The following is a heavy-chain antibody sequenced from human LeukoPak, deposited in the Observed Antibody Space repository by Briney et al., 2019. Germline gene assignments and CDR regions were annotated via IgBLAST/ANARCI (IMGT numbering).Heavy chain of an antibody. CDR2: FNPHSGGT. CDR1: GYTFTDYY. J-gene: IGHJ4*02. Sequence: ASVKVFCKASGYTFTDYYIHWVRQAPGQGLEWMGWFNPHSGGTNSAQKFQGRITITSDTSIRTVYMELSSLRSDDTAVYYCARDLSYYGSGSYYFGQWGQGTLVTVSS. D-gene: IGHD3-10*01. V-gene: IGHV1-2*02. CDR3: ARDLSYYGSGSYYFGQ.